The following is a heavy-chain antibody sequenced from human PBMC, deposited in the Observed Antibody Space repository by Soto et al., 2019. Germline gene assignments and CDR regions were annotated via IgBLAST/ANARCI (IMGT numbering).Heavy chain of an antibody. J-gene: IGHJ5*02. V-gene: IGHV5-51*01. D-gene: IGHD1-26*01. CDR3: ARHSKEGATRWTWLDA. Sequence: PGESLKISCVGSGYSFTNYWIAWVRQMPGRGLECLGIIYPGDSDTRYNPSFQGQVTISVDKSINTAYLQWSSLKASDTSIYFCARHSKEGATRWTWLDAWGQGSLVTVSS. CDR1: GYSFTNYW. CDR2: IYPGDSDT.